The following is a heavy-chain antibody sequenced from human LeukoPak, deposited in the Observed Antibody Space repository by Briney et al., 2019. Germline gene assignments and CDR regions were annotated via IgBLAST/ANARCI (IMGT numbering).Heavy chain of an antibody. Sequence: PGGSLRLSCVASGFTFRDYYISWIRQAPGKGLEWLSIVSGGGDITSYADSVKGRFTISRDNSKNTLYLQMNSLRAEDTAVYYCANNPSGITIFGVVNYFDYWGQGTLVTVSS. CDR1: GFTFRDYY. D-gene: IGHD3-3*01. CDR2: VSGGGDIT. J-gene: IGHJ4*02. CDR3: ANNPSGITIFGVVNYFDY. V-gene: IGHV3-23*01.